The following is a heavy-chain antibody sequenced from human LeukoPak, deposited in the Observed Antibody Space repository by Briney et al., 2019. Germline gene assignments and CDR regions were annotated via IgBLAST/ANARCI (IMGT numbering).Heavy chain of an antibody. V-gene: IGHV4-34*01. J-gene: IGHJ4*02. CDR2: INHSGST. Sequence: SETLSLTCAVYGGSFSGYYWSWIRQPPGKGLEWIGEINHSGSTNYNPSLKSRVTISVDTSKNQFSLKLSSVTAADTAVYYCASNLRFLEWSNFDYWGQGTLVTVSS. D-gene: IGHD3-3*01. CDR3: ASNLRFLEWSNFDY. CDR1: GGSFSGYY.